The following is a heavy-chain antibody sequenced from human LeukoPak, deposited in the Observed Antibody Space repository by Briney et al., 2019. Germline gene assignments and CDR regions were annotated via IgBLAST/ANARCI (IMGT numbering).Heavy chain of an antibody. CDR1: GGSISSYY. CDR3: AKAGAVVVVAAKYFDY. CDR2: IYYSGGT. J-gene: IGHJ4*02. D-gene: IGHD2-15*01. V-gene: IGHV4-59*01. Sequence: KPSETLSLTCTVSGGSISSYYWSWIRQPPGKGLEWIGYIYYSGGTNYNPSLKSRVTISVDTSKNQFSLKLSSVTAADTAVYYCAKAGAVVVVAAKYFDYWGQGTLVTVSS.